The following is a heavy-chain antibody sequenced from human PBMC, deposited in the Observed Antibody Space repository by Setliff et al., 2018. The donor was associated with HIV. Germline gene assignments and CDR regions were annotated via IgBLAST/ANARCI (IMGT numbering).Heavy chain of an antibody. CDR3: ARGRYYDGSALPLDY. CDR2: MNYSGST. V-gene: IGHV4-34*01. D-gene: IGHD3-22*01. J-gene: IGHJ4*02. CDR1: RASFSSYY. Sequence: SETLSLTCAVYRASFSSYYWSWIRQSPGKGLEWIAEMNYSGSTNYNLSLKSRVTMSVDTSKNQFSLNVTSVNAADTAVYYCARGRYYDGSALPLDYWGQGSLVTVSS.